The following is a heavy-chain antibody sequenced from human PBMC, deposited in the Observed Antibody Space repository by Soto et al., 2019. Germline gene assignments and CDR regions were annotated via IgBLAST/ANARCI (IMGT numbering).Heavy chain of an antibody. CDR2: IYYSGST. V-gene: IGHV4-31*03. CDR3: ARVRYCSGGSCYPRFDP. Sequence: QVQLQESGPGLVKPSQTLSLTCTVSGGSISSGGYYWSWIRQHPGKGLEWIGYIYYSGSTYYNPSLTSRVTIPVDTSKNQFSLKLSSVTAADTAVYYCARVRYCSGGSCYPRFDPWGQGTLVTVSS. CDR1: GGSISSGGYY. J-gene: IGHJ5*02. D-gene: IGHD2-15*01.